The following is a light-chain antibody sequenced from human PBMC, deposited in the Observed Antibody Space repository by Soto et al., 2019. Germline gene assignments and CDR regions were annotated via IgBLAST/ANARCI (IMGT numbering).Light chain of an antibody. Sequence: QSVLTQPPSASGSPGQSVTISCTGTSSDVGGYNFVAWYQQHPGKAPKLMISEVSKRPSGVPDRFSGSKSGNTASLTVSGLQADDEADYYCSSYVGSNIFVFGTGTKVTVL. CDR2: EVS. CDR1: SSDVGGYNF. J-gene: IGLJ1*01. V-gene: IGLV2-8*01. CDR3: SSYVGSNIFV.